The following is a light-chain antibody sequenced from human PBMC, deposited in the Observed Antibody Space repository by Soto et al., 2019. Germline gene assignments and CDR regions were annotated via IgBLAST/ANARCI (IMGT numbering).Light chain of an antibody. Sequence: QSALTQPRSVSGSPGQSVTISCTGTSSDVGGYNYVSWYQHHPGKAPKLMIYDVTKRPSGVPDRFSGCQSGNTASLTISGLQAEDEADYYCCSYAGSYTVVFGGGTKRTVL. V-gene: IGLV2-11*01. CDR3: CSYAGSYTVV. CDR2: DVT. J-gene: IGLJ2*01. CDR1: SSDVGGYNY.